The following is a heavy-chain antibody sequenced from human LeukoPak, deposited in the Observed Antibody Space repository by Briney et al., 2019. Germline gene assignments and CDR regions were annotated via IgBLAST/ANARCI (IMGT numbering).Heavy chain of an antibody. CDR3: AKDVVPDSGWDLDY. V-gene: IGHV3-23*01. CDR2: IFNSGDKT. Sequence: PGGSLRLSCAASGFTFSTYSMTWVRQAPGKGLEWVSGIFNSGDKTFYADFVKGRFTTPRDNSKNTLYLQMNSLRAEDTAVYYCAKDVVPDSGWDLDYWGQGTLVTVSS. CDR1: GFTFSTYS. J-gene: IGHJ4*02. D-gene: IGHD6-19*01.